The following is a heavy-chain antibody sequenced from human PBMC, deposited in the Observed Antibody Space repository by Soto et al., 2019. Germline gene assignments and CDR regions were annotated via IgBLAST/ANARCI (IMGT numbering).Heavy chain of an antibody. V-gene: IGHV1-69*06. D-gene: IGHD6-13*01. CDR1: GGTFSSYA. CDR2: IIPIFGTA. Sequence: QVQLVQSGAEVKKPGSSVKVSCKASGGTFSSYAISWVRQAPGQGLEWMGGIIPIFGTANYAQKFQGRVTITADKSTRTAYMELSSLRSEDTAVYYCARVRGSSWNYYYYYGMDVWGQGTTVTVS. CDR3: ARVRGSSWNYYYYYGMDV. J-gene: IGHJ6*02.